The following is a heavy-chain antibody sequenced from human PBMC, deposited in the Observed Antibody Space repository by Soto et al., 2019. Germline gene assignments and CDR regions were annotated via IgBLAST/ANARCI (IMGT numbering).Heavy chain of an antibody. V-gene: IGHV4-59*01. CDR1: GGSISSYY. CDR2: IYYSGST. Sequence: PSDTLSLTCTVSGGSISSYYWSWIRQPPGKGLEWIGYIYYSGSTNYNPSLKSRVTISVDTSKNQFSLKLSSVTAADTAVYYCARVGVTQSAYYYGMDVWGQGTTVTVSS. CDR3: ARVGVTQSAYYYGMDV. J-gene: IGHJ6*02. D-gene: IGHD2-21*02.